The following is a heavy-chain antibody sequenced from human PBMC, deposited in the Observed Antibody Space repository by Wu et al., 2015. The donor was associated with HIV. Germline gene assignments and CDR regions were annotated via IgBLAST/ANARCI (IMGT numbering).Heavy chain of an antibody. CDR1: GYTFTSYG. V-gene: IGHV1-18*01. D-gene: IGHD3-9*01. CDR3: ARDQVSYYDILTGYYTDSAYYFDY. CDR2: ISAYNGNT. Sequence: QVQLVQSGAEVKKPGASVKVSCKASGYTFTSYGISWVRQAPGQGLEWMGWISAYNGNTNYAQKLQGKVTMTTDTSTSTAYMELRSLRSDDTAVYYCARDQVSYYDILTGYYTDSAYYFDYWARERWSPSP. J-gene: IGHJ4*02.